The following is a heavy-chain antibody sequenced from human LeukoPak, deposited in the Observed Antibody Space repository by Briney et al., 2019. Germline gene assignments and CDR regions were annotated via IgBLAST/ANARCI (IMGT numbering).Heavy chain of an antibody. CDR3: VRDKYYASGSFDY. D-gene: IGHD3-10*01. Sequence: GGSLRLSCAASGFTFSSYEMNWVRQAPGKGLEWVSYISSSGSTIYYADSVKGRFTISRDNAKNSLYLQMNSLRAEDTAVYYCVRDKYYASGSFDYWGQGTLVTVSS. V-gene: IGHV3-48*03. CDR2: ISSSGSTI. CDR1: GFTFSSYE. J-gene: IGHJ4*02.